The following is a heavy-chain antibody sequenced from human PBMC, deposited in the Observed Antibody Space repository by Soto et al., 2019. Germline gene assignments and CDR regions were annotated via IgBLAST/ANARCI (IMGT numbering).Heavy chain of an antibody. D-gene: IGHD1-26*01. V-gene: IGHV3-48*01. CDR1: GFTFSSYS. CDR3: ARDGREYYYGMDV. CDR2: ISSSSSTI. Sequence: GGSLRLSCAASGFTFSSYSMNWVRQAPGKGLEWVSYISSSSSTIYYADSVKGRFTISRDNAKNSLYLQMNSLRAEDTAVYYCARDGREYYYGMDVWGQGTTVTVSS. J-gene: IGHJ6*02.